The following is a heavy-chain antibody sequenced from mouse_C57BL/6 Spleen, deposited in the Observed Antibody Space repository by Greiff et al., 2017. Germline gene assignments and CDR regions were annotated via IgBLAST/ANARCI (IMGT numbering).Heavy chain of an antibody. J-gene: IGHJ4*01. CDR2: IDPSDSET. V-gene: IGHV1-52*01. CDR1: GYTFTSYW. Sequence: QVQLQQPGAELVRPGSSVKLSCKASGYTFTSYWMHWVKQRPIQGLEWIGNIDPSDSETNYNQKFKDKATLTVDKSSSTAYMQLSSLTSEDSAVYYCARAIYDDYGGPTSLYAMDDWGQVTSVTVSS. CDR3: ARAIYDDYGGPTSLYAMDD. D-gene: IGHD2-4*01.